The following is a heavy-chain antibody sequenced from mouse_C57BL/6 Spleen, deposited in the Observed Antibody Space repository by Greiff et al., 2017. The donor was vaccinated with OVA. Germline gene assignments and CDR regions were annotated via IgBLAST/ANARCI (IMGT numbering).Heavy chain of an antibody. Sequence: VKLQQPGAELVRPGSSVKLSCKASGYTFTSYWMHWVKQRPIQGLEWIGNIDPSDSETHYNQKFKDKATLTVDKSSSTAYMQLSSLTSEDSAVYYCARRYYYGSSYRWYFDVWGTGTTVTVSS. D-gene: IGHD1-1*01. J-gene: IGHJ1*03. CDR3: ARRYYYGSSYRWYFDV. V-gene: IGHV1-52*01. CDR1: GYTFTSYW. CDR2: IDPSDSET.